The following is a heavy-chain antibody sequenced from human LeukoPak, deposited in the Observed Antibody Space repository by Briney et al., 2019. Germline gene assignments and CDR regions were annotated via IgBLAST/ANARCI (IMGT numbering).Heavy chain of an antibody. J-gene: IGHJ6*02. D-gene: IGHD2-2*01. CDR1: GYTFTGYD. CDR2: MNPNSGNT. V-gene: IGHV1-8*01. CDR3: ARAGSDIVVVPVSLYGMDV. Sequence: GASVKVSCKASGYTFTGYDINWVRQATGQGLEWMGWMNPNSGNTGYAQKFQGRVTMTRNTSISTAYMELSSLRSEDTAVYYCARAGSDIVVVPVSLYGMDVWGQGTTVTVSS.